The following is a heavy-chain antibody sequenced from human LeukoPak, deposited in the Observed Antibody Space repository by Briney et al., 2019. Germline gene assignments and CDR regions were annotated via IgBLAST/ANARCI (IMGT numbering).Heavy chain of an antibody. Sequence: SETLSLTCAVFGGPFRGYYWTWIRQPPGKGLDGIGEINHSGSTTYNPSLKSRVTISVDTSKNQCSLKLSSVTAADTAVYYCAGYYYGSENYHNHPNFDYWGQGTLVTVSS. J-gene: IGHJ4*02. CDR2: INHSGST. CDR1: GGPFRGYY. CDR3: AGYYYGSENYHNHPNFDY. V-gene: IGHV4-34*01. D-gene: IGHD3-10*01.